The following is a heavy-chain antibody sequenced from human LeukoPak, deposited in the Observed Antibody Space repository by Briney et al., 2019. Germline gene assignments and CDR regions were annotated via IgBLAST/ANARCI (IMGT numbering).Heavy chain of an antibody. CDR2: IYPNTGGT. Sequence: ASVNLSCKASGYTFTGYYLHGVGQAPGQGVEWMGWIYPNTGGTKSTQKFKGRVSMTRDTAISTAYMEINRLTSDDTAVYYCAREPGTATGYWGQGTLVTVSP. CDR3: AREPGTATGY. CDR1: GYTFTGYY. V-gene: IGHV1-2*02. D-gene: IGHD1-1*01. J-gene: IGHJ4*02.